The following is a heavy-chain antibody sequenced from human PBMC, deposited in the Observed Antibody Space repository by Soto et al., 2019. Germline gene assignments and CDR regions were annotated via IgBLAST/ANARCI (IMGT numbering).Heavy chain of an antibody. CDR3: ARVPDY. D-gene: IGHD2-2*01. J-gene: IGHJ4*02. Sequence: SETLSLTCAVSGGSISSGGYSWSWIRQPPGKGLEWIGYMYHSGSTYYNPSLKSRVTISIDRSKDQFSLKLSSVTAADTAVYYRARVPDYWGQGILVTVSS. CDR1: GGSISSGGYS. CDR2: MYHSGST. V-gene: IGHV4-30-2*01.